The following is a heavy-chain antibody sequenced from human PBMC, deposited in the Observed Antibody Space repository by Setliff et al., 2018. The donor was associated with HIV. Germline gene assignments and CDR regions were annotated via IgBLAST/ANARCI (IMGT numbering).Heavy chain of an antibody. CDR3: ARDMGTSEYYYYMDV. D-gene: IGHD1-7*01. CDR1: GGTFSSYA. Sequence: GASVKVSCKASGGTFSSYAISWVRQAPGQGLEWMGGIIPIFGTANYAQKFQGRVTITTDESTTTAYMELSSLRSEDTALYYCARDMGTSEYYYYMDVWGKGTTVTVSS. J-gene: IGHJ6*03. CDR2: IIPIFGTA. V-gene: IGHV1-69*05.